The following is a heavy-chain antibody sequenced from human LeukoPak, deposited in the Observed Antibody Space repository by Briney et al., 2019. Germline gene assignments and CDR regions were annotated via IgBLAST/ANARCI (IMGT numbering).Heavy chain of an antibody. J-gene: IGHJ4*02. V-gene: IGHV3-30*02. CDR2: IRSDGSNK. CDR3: ARHVVAVGFDY. D-gene: IGHD3-22*01. Sequence: SGGSLRLSCAASGFTFSSYGMHWVRQAPGKGLEWVAFIRSDGSNKYYADSVKGRFTISRDNAKNSLYLQMNSLRVEDTAVYYCARHVVAVGFDYWGQGTLVTVSS. CDR1: GFTFSSYG.